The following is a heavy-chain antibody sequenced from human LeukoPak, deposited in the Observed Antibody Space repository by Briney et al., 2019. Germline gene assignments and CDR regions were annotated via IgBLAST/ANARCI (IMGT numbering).Heavy chain of an antibody. CDR2: IYYSGST. D-gene: IGHD3-16*01. CDR1: GGSISGSSYY. CDR3: ARDERRGEIGDWFDP. J-gene: IGHJ5*02. V-gene: IGHV4-39*07. Sequence: KPSESLSLTCTVSGGSISGSSYYWGWIRQPPGKGLEWIGRIYYSGSTYYNPSLKSRVTISVDTSKNQFSLKLSSVTAADTAVYYCARDERRGEIGDWFDPWGQGTLVTVSS.